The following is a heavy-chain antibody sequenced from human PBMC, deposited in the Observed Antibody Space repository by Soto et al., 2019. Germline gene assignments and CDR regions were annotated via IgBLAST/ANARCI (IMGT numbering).Heavy chain of an antibody. CDR1: GGSISSSSYY. CDR2: IYYSGST. J-gene: IGHJ6*03. Sequence: TSETLSLTCTVSGGSISSSSYYWGWIRQPPGKGLEWIGSIYYSGSTYYNPSLKSRVTISVDTSKNQFSLKLSSVTAADTAVYYCARASYYCSSNRCYSRVYYYYYMDVWGKGTTVTVSS. V-gene: IGHV4-39*01. CDR3: ARASYYCSSNRCYSRVYYYYYMDV. D-gene: IGHD2-2*01.